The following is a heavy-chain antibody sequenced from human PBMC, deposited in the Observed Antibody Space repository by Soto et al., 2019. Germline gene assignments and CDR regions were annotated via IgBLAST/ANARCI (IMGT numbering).Heavy chain of an antibody. Sequence: PSETLSLTCGLSGSLPVGSLSTYFWTWIRQLPGKGLEWIGEINHSGSPNYSPSLRGRVTISLDTSKKQFSLNLSSVTAADTAVYFCARARFSQWSQDYYGLDVWGQGTTVTVSS. J-gene: IGHJ6*02. CDR3: ARARFSQWSQDYYGLDV. CDR2: INHSGSP. D-gene: IGHD3-3*01. CDR1: GSLPVGSLSTYF. V-gene: IGHV4-34*01.